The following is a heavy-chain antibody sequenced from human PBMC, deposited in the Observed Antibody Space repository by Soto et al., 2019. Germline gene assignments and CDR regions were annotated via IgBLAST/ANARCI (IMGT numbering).Heavy chain of an antibody. Sequence: TLSLTCTVSGGSIRSGGSYWTWIRQHPGKGLEWIGYMYYTGSVYYNPSLEGRGTISMDTSKNQFSLNLSSVTAADTAVYYCARDGSVTEVSAFDSWGPGTLVTVSS. J-gene: IGHJ4*02. D-gene: IGHD2-21*02. CDR1: GGSIRSGGSY. CDR2: MYYTGSV. CDR3: ARDGSVTEVSAFDS. V-gene: IGHV4-31*03.